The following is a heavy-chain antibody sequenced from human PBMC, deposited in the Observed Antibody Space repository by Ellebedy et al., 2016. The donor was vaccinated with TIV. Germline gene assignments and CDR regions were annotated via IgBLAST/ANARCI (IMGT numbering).Heavy chain of an antibody. D-gene: IGHD5-24*01. CDR1: GGSISSSSYY. CDR2: IYYSGST. V-gene: IGHV4-39*07. CDR3: ARGRLHFDC. Sequence: MPSETLSLTCTVSGGSISSSSYYWGWIRQPPGKGLEWIGSIYYSGSTNYNPSLKSRVTISVDTSKKQISLKLTSVTAADTAVYHCARGRLHFDCWGQGTLVTVSS. J-gene: IGHJ4*02.